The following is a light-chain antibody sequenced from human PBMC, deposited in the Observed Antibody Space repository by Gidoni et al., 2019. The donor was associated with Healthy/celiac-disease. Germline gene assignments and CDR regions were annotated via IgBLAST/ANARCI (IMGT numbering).Light chain of an antibody. V-gene: IGKV3-20*01. Sequence: IVFTHSPGTLSLSPEERATLSCRASQTVSSSYLAWYQQKPGHPPRLLIYSASSRATGIPDRFSGSGSGTDFTLTISRLEPEDFAVYYCQQYGSSPRTFGQGTKVEIK. J-gene: IGKJ1*01. CDR3: QQYGSSPRT. CDR1: QTVSSSY. CDR2: SAS.